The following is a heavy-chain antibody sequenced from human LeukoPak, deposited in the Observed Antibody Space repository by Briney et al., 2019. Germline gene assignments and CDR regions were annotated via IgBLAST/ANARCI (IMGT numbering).Heavy chain of an antibody. Sequence: SETLSLTCSVSSGSICSYYWTWIRQPAGKGVEWIGRIHPSGTTKHNPSLKSRVIMSPDMSNNQFSLKVRSVTAADTAAYYCARETEVPGGRSWDFWGQGTLVTVSS. D-gene: IGHD6-19*01. CDR2: IHPSGTT. V-gene: IGHV4-4*07. J-gene: IGHJ4*02. CDR3: ARETEVPGGRSWDF. CDR1: SGSICSYY.